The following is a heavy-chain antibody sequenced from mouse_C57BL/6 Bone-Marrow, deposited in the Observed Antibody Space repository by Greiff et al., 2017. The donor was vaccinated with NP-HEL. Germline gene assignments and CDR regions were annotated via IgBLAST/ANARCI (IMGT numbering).Heavy chain of an antibody. D-gene: IGHD2-3*01. J-gene: IGHJ4*01. CDR3: ARVRWSYYAMDY. Sequence: QVQLKQSGAELAKPGASVKLSCKASGYTFTSYWMHWVKQRPGQGLEWIGYINPSSGYTKYNQKFKDKATLTADKSSSTAYMQLSSLTYEDSAVYDGARVRWSYYAMDYWGQGTSVTVSS. CDR2: INPSSGYT. CDR1: GYTFTSYW. V-gene: IGHV1-7*01.